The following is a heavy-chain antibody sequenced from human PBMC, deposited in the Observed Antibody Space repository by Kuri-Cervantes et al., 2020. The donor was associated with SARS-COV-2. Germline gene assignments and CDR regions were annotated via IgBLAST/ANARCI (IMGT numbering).Heavy chain of an antibody. CDR3: ARENNDILTGYYNGWFDT. CDR2: IYTSGST. CDR1: SGSISSYY. J-gene: IGHJ5*02. D-gene: IGHD3-9*01. Sequence: SETLSLTCTVSSGSISSYYWSWIRQPAGKGLEWIGRIYTSGSTNYNPSLKSRVTMSVDTSKNQFSLKLSSVTAADTAVYYCARENNDILTGYYNGWFDTWGQGTLVTVSS. V-gene: IGHV4-4*07.